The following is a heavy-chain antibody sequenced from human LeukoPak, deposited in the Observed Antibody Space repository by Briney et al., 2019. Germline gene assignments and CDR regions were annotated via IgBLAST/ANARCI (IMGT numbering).Heavy chain of an antibody. J-gene: IGHJ4*02. V-gene: IGHV3-30*14. CDR1: GFTFSSYA. Sequence: GGSLRLSCAASGFTFSSYAMHWVRQAPGKGLEWVAVMSYDGSYKYYADSVKGRFTISRDNSKNTLYLQMSSLRAEDTAVYFCARDSYYYGSGSCFDYWGQGTLVTVSS. CDR3: ARDSYYYGSGSCFDY. CDR2: MSYDGSYK. D-gene: IGHD3-10*01.